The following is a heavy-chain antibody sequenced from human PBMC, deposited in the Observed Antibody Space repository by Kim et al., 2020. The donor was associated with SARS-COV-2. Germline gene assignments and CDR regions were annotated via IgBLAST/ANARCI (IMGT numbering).Heavy chain of an antibody. Sequence: GGSLRLPCAASGFTFSSYSMNWVRQAPGKGLEWISSISSSGSYIYNADSMKGRSTISRDNAMPSLYLQMNTLRTEDTSVYYCSGVLTSGWSYFDYWGQGTLVTVSS. CDR1: GFTFSSYS. D-gene: IGHD6-19*01. J-gene: IGHJ4*02. CDR3: SGVLTSGWSYFDY. V-gene: IGHV3-21*01. CDR2: ISSSGSYI.